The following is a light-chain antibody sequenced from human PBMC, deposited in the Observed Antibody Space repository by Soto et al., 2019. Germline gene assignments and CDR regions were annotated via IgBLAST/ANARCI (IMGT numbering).Light chain of an antibody. J-gene: IGLJ2*01. CDR2: DVS. CDR3: SSYTSSSTVL. Sequence: QAVLTQPASVSGSPGQSITISCTGTSSDVGGYNYVSWYQQHPGKAPKLTIYDVSNRPSVVSNRFSGSKSGNTDSLTISGLQAEDEADYYCSSYTSSSTVLFGGGTQLTVL. CDR1: SSDVGGYNY. V-gene: IGLV2-14*01.